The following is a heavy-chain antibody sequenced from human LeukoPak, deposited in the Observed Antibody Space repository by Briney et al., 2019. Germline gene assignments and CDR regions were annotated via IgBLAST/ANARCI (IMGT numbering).Heavy chain of an antibody. D-gene: IGHD3-22*01. CDR3: AKGDSSGYYYFDY. CDR1: GFTFSSYG. J-gene: IGHJ4*02. V-gene: IGHV3-30*02. CDR2: IRYDGSNK. Sequence: GGSLRLSCAASGFTFSSYGMHWVRQAPGKGLEWVASIRYDGSNKYYADSVKGRFTISRDNSKNTLYLQMNSLGAEDTAVYYCAKGDSSGYYYFDYWGQGTLVTVSS.